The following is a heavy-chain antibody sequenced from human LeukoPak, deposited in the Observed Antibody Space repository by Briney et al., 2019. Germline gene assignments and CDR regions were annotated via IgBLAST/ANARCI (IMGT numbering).Heavy chain of an antibody. V-gene: IGHV3-23*01. Sequence: GGSLRLSCASSGFTFSSYEMNWVRQAPGKGLEWVSAISGSGGSTYYADSVKGRFTISRDNSKNTLYLQMNSLRAEDTAVYYCATRYYGRVFDYWGQGTLVTVSS. CDR1: GFTFSSYE. D-gene: IGHD4-17*01. J-gene: IGHJ4*02. CDR2: ISGSGGST. CDR3: ATRYYGRVFDY.